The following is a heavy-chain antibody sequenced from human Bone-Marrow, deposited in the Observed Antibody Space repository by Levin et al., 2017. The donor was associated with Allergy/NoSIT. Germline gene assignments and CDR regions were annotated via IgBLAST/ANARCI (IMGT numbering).Heavy chain of an antibody. V-gene: IGHV5-51*01. D-gene: IGHD5-18*01. CDR3: ARHEFLGGIQLWLGSKGFDP. CDR1: GYSFTSYW. CDR2: IYPGDSDT. J-gene: IGHJ5*02. Sequence: GESLKISCKGSGYSFTSYWIGWVRQMPGKGLEWMGIIYPGDSDTRYSPSFQGQVTISADKSISTAYLQWSSLKASDTAMYYCARHEFLGGIQLWLGSKGFDPWGQGTLVTVSS.